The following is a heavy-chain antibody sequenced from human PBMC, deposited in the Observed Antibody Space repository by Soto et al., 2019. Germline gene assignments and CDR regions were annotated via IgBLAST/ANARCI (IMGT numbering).Heavy chain of an antibody. V-gene: IGHV1-3*01. CDR3: GRGAGTSKIYAMGLDV. J-gene: IGHJ6*02. CDR1: AFNLRSYS. D-gene: IGHD2-2*01. Sequence: QAQLVQSGPEVQKSGASMKVSCKASAFNLRSYSIHWVRQAPGQRLEWRGQINGDSGKPRYSHRFEGRVTFTRDTDASTATLELHRLRPEDTAVYYCGRGAGTSKIYAMGLDVWGQGTAVSVSS. CDR2: INGDSGKP.